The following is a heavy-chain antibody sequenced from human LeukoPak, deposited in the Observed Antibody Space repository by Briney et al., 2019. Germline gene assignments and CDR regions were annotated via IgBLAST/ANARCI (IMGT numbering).Heavy chain of an antibody. Sequence: GRSLRLSCAASGFTFDDYAMHWVRQAPGKGLEWVSGISWNSGSIGYADSVKGRFTISRDNAKNSLYLQMNSLRAEDTALYYCAKDAYYYGSGSPDFDYWGQGTLVTVSS. D-gene: IGHD3-10*01. J-gene: IGHJ4*02. CDR3: AKDAYYYGSGSPDFDY. CDR1: GFTFDDYA. CDR2: ISWNSGSI. V-gene: IGHV3-9*01.